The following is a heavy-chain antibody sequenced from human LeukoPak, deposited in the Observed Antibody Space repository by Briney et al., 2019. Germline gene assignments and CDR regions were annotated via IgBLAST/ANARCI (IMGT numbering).Heavy chain of an antibody. CDR1: GDSISSGGYY. Sequence: PSETLSLTCTVSGDSISSGGYYWSWIRQPPGKGLEWIGYTFHSGITYYNPSLKSRVTISVDRSKNQFSLKLNSVTAADTAVYYCARDLVVVPAATGTNWFDPWGQGTLVTVSS. CDR2: TFHSGIT. CDR3: ARDLVVVPAATGTNWFDP. J-gene: IGHJ5*02. V-gene: IGHV4-30-2*01. D-gene: IGHD2-2*01.